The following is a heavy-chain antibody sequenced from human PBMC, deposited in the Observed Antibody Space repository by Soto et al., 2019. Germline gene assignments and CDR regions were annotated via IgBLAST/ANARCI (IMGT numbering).Heavy chain of an antibody. V-gene: IGHV4-61*01. J-gene: IGHJ4*02. CDR2: VYFTGTT. CDR1: GGSVSNGMYY. CDR3: ARAHAPTLPFDY. Sequence: PSETLSLTCTVSGGSVSNGMYYWSWIRQPPGKGLEWIGNVYFTGTTIYNPSLKSRVTMSVDTSKNQFSLSLDSVTAADTAVYFCARAHAPTLPFDYWGQGTLVTVSS. D-gene: IGHD2-15*01.